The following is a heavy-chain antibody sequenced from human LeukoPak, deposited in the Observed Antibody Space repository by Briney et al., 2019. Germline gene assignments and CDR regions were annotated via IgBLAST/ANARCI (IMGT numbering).Heavy chain of an antibody. CDR3: ARGYDSSGYYWASPFDY. J-gene: IGHJ4*02. V-gene: IGHV1-18*01. Sequence: GASVKVSCKASGYTFTSYGISWVRQAPGQGLEWMGWISAYNGNTNYAQKLQGRVTMTTDTSTSTAYMELRSLRSEDTAVYYCARGYDSSGYYWASPFDYWGQGTLVTVSS. CDR1: GYTFTSYG. CDR2: ISAYNGNT. D-gene: IGHD3-22*01.